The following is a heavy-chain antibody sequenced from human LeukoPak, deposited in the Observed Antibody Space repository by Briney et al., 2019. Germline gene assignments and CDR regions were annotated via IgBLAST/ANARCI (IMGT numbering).Heavy chain of an antibody. CDR3: VRDPSGSGFAFDS. D-gene: IGHD1-1*01. Sequence: GGSLRLSCAASGFTFSNYWMHWFRQVPGKGLVWVSRVPNDGGDTGYADSVKGRFTISRDNSEDTLHLQMNSLRAEDTAVYYCVRDPSGSGFAFDSWGQGALVTVSS. CDR1: GFTFSNYW. CDR2: VPNDGGDT. V-gene: IGHV3-74*01. J-gene: IGHJ4*02.